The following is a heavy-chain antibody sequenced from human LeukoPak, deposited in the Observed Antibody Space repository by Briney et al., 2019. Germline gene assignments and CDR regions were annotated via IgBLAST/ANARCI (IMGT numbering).Heavy chain of an antibody. D-gene: IGHD2/OR15-2a*01. Sequence: SQTLSLTCAISGDSVYGNSAVAWNWLRQSPSRGLEWLGRTYYRSKWNNDYAVSVKSRITINPDTSKNQFSLHLNSVTPEDTAVYYCARGRNSGFDYWGQGTLVTVSS. V-gene: IGHV6-1*01. J-gene: IGHJ4*02. CDR3: ARGRNSGFDY. CDR1: GDSVYGNSAVA. CDR2: TYYRSKWNN.